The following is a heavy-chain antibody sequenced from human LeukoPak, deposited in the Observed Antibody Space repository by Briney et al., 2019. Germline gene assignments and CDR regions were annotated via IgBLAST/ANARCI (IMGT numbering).Heavy chain of an antibody. Sequence: GASVKVSCKASGYAFTSYYTHWVRQAPGQGLEWMGGIIPIPGTTHYAQNFQGRVTITADESTNTAYMELSSLRSEDTAVYYCARDLWSGSNSVSYWGQGTLVIVSA. CDR3: ARDLWSGSNSVSY. V-gene: IGHV1-69*13. D-gene: IGHD3-10*01. J-gene: IGHJ4*02. CDR1: GYAFTSYY. CDR2: IIPIPGTT.